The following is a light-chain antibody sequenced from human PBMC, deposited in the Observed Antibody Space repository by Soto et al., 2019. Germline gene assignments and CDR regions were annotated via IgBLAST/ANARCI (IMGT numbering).Light chain of an antibody. CDR2: NNN. Sequence: SVLTKPPSASGTPGQRVTISCSGSRSNIGRNSVSWYKQLPGTAPKLIIYNNNQRPSGVPDRFSGSKSGTSASLAISRLQSEDEADYYCGAWDGSLIGAVFGGGTQLTVL. V-gene: IGLV1-44*01. J-gene: IGLJ7*01. CDR3: GAWDGSLIGAV. CDR1: RSNIGRNS.